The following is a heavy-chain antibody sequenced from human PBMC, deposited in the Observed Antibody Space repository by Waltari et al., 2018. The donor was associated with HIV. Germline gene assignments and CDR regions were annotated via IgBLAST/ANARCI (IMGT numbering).Heavy chain of an antibody. CDR1: GFTFSSYT. CDR3: ATEFQDLVVVTGEFEY. J-gene: IGHJ4*02. D-gene: IGHD2-21*02. Sequence: EVQLVESGGGLVKPGGSLRLSCTASGFTFSSYTMNWVRQASGKGLEWVSSISSNTNYIYYADSVKGRFTISRDNAKNSLYLQMNSLRAEDTAVYYCATEFQDLVVVTGEFEYWGQGTLVTVSS. CDR2: ISSNTNYI. V-gene: IGHV3-21*01.